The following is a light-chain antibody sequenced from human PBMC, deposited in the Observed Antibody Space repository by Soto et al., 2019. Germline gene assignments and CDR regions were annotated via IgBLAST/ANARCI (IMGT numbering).Light chain of an antibody. CDR2: DVS. CDR3: SSFRIGSTPYV. V-gene: IGLV2-14*01. CDR1: SSDIGGYDF. J-gene: IGLJ1*01. Sequence: QSVLTQPASVSGSPGQSITISCTGTSSDIGGYDFVSWYHQHPGEAPKVLIYDVSNRPSGVSDRFSGSKSGNTASLTISGLQAEDEADYYCSSFRIGSTPYVFGTGTQLTVL.